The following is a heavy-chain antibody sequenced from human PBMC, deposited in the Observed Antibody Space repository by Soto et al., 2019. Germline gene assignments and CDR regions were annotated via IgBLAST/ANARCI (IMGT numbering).Heavy chain of an antibody. CDR1: GYSVSSDSY. Sequence: SETLSLTCLVSGYSVSSDSYWAWIRQSPGKGLEWIVSMYHGGTTFYNPSLKSRVTMSMDTSKNQFSLKLRSVTAADAAVYYCARVHVMVVAGSTFDYWGQGIPVTVSS. D-gene: IGHD2-15*01. V-gene: IGHV4-38-2*01. CDR3: ARVHVMVVAGSTFDY. J-gene: IGHJ4*02. CDR2: MYHGGTT.